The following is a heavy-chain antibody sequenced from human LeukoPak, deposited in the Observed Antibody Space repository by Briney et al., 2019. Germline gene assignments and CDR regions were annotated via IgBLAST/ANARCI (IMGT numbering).Heavy chain of an antibody. CDR1: GFTFSSYA. J-gene: IGHJ4*02. Sequence: GGSLRLSCAASGFTFSSYAMSWVRQAPGKGLEWVSAISGSGGSTYYADSVKGRFTISRDNSKNTLYLQMNSLRAEDTAVYYCANSISGGGYSSSWELIGGDYFDYWGQGTLVTVSS. CDR3: ANSISGGGYSSSWELIGGDYFDY. D-gene: IGHD6-13*01. CDR2: ISGSGGST. V-gene: IGHV3-23*01.